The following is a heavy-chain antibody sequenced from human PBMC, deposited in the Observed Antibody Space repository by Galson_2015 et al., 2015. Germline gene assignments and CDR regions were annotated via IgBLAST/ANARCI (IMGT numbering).Heavy chain of an antibody. J-gene: IGHJ6*02. V-gene: IGHV6-1*01. D-gene: IGHD6-13*01. CDR2: TYYRYKWNN. CDR1: GDRVSRYSAA. CDR3: ARVQVAAAGTTPGSYYYGMDA. Sequence: CAISGDRVSRYSAAWNWIRQSPSRGLEWLGRTYYRYKWNNDYAVSEKSRITINPDTSKNQFSLQLNSVTPEDTAVYYCARVQVAAAGTTPGSYYYGMDAWGQGTTVTVSS.